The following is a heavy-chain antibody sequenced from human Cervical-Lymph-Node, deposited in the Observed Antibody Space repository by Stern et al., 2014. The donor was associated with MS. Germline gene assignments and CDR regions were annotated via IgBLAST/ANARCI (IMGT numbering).Heavy chain of an antibody. D-gene: IGHD6-13*01. CDR1: QITFDDYG. V-gene: IGHV3-9*01. J-gene: IGHJ5*01. Sequence: VQLVQSGGGLVQPGRSLRLSCSASQITFDDYGFHWVRQVPGKGLEWVAGIGWNSGTQGYADSEKGRFTISRDNARDSLYLQMNNLTPDDTALYYCAKSYSSSWSGWIDSWGQGILVTVSS. CDR3: AKSYSSSWSGWIDS. CDR2: IGWNSGTQ.